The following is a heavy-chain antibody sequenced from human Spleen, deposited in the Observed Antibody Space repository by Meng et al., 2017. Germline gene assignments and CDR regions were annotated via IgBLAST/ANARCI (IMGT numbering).Heavy chain of an antibody. CDR3: ARHDDYITSCFIDH. D-gene: IGHD4/OR15-4a*01. CDR2: YFSGTT. Sequence: QVQLQESGPGLVKPSATLSLTRAVSGVSISTTNHYWAWIRQPPGTGLEWIGTYFSGTTYYNPSLESRVTIYVDMSNNQFSLKLNSVTATDTAVYYCARHDDYITSCFIDHWGHGSLVTVSS. J-gene: IGHJ4*01. V-gene: IGHV4-39*01. CDR1: GVSISTTNHY.